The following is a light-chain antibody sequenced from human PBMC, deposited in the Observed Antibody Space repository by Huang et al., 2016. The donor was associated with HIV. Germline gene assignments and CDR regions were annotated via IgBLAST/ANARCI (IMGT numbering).Light chain of an antibody. V-gene: IGKV3-15*01. CDR2: GAS. CDR3: QQYNNMNS. Sequence: EIVLTQSPATLAASPGERAALSCRASQSVRSNLAWYPQSPGQSPRLLIYGASTRATGIPARFSGSGSGTEFTLTISSLQSEDFVVYYCQQYNNMNSFGQGTRLEIK. J-gene: IGKJ2*03. CDR1: QSVRSN.